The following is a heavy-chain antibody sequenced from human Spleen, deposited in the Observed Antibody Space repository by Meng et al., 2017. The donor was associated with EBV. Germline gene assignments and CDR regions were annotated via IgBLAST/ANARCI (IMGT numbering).Heavy chain of an antibody. CDR2: VQPYNGAT. V-gene: IGHV1-2*06. CDR1: GDPLTSHY. J-gene: IGHJ4*02. D-gene: IGHD3-10*01. Sequence: VHSGADVMKPAAAVLACCTVYGDPLTSHYVHWVRQDTRQGREWLGRVQPYNGATAYSQRFQGRVTMTSDTSITTVYMDLNSLRSDDTAVYYCASLWGSGSFHDFWGQGTLVTVSS. CDR3: ASLWGSGSFHDF.